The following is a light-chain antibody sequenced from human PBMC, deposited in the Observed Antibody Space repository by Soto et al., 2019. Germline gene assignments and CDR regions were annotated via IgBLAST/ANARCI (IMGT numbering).Light chain of an antibody. V-gene: IGKV3-15*01. J-gene: IGKJ4*01. CDR3: QQRSNWPVT. CDR1: QSVSSSY. Sequence: EVGMKQSPAALSVSPGERATLSCRASQSVSSSYLAWYQQKPGQAPRLLIYGASTRATGSPARFSGSGSGTEFTLTISSLQSEDFAVYCCQQRSNWPVTFAGGTKADI. CDR2: GAS.